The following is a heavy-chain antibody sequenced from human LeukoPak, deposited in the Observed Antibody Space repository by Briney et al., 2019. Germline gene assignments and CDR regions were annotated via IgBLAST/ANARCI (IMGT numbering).Heavy chain of an antibody. CDR3: ARDRAYCSSTSCYGQRPLNWFDP. Sequence: GASVKVSCKASGYTFTSYYMHWVRQAPGQGLEWMGIINPSGGSTSYAQKFQGRVTMTRDMSTGTVYMELSSLRSEDTAVYYCARDRAYCSSTSCYGQRPLNWFDPWGQGTLVTVSS. CDR2: INPSGGST. CDR1: GYTFTSYY. J-gene: IGHJ5*02. D-gene: IGHD2-2*01. V-gene: IGHV1-46*01.